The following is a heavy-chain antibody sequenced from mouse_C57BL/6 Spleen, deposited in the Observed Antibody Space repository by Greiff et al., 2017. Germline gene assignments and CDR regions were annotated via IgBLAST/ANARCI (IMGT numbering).Heavy chain of an antibody. CDR2: LYPGSGST. CDR1: GYTFTSYW. CDR3: ARGSYYSNYALFAY. J-gene: IGHJ3*01. V-gene: IGHV1-55*01. D-gene: IGHD2-5*01. Sequence: VQLQQPGAELVKPGASVKMSCKASGYTFTSYWITWVKQRPGQGLEWIGDLYPGSGSTNYNEKFKSKATLTVDTSSSTAYMQLSSLTSEDSAVYYCARGSYYSNYALFAYWGQGTLVTVSA.